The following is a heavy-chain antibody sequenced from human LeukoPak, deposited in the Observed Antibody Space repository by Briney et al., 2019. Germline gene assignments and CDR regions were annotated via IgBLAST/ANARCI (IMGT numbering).Heavy chain of an antibody. V-gene: IGHV3-23*01. J-gene: IGHJ4*02. CDR1: GFTFSSYG. CDR3: AKSHTPSYRLY. CDR2: ISGSGGST. D-gene: IGHD1-26*01. Sequence: YPGGSLRLSCAASGFTFSSYGMSWVRQAPGKGLEWVSAISGSGGSTYYADSVKGRFTISRDNSKNTLYLQMNSLRAEDTAVYYCAKSHTPSYRLYWGQGTLVTVSS.